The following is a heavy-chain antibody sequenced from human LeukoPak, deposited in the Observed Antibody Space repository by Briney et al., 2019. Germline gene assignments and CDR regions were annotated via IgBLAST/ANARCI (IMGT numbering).Heavy chain of an antibody. D-gene: IGHD3-10*01. J-gene: IGHJ4*02. V-gene: IGHV3-23*01. CDR1: GFTFTKYW. CDR2: ISGSGTTT. Sequence: GGSLRLSCAASGFTFTKYWMTWVRQAPGKGLEWVSSISGSGTTTYYAESVRGRFTISRDNSKNTVYLQMNSLRADDTALYYCARVLTLWFGALDYWGQGRMVSV. CDR3: ARVLTLWFGALDY.